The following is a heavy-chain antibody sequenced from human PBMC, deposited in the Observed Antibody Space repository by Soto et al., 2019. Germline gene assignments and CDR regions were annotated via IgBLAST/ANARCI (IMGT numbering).Heavy chain of an antibody. J-gene: IGHJ4*02. Sequence: GASVKVSCKASGYTFSSYGISWVRQAPGQGLEWMGWISAYNGNTNYAHKFQGRVTMPTDTSTSTVYMELRSLRSDDTAVYYCARVNHSSNDGGGFDYWGQGTPVTVSS. CDR1: GYTFSSYG. CDR2: ISAYNGNT. CDR3: ARVNHSSNDGGGFDY. V-gene: IGHV1-18*04. D-gene: IGHD1-1*01.